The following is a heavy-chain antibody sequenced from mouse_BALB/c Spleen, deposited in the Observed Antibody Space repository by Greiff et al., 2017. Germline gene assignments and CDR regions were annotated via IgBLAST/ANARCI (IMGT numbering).Heavy chain of an antibody. CDR3: LRLRDYFDY. CDR1: GYTFTSYW. D-gene: IGHD1-2*01. J-gene: IGHJ2*01. CDR2: IYPSDSYT. Sequence: QVQLQQPGAELVRPGASVKLSCKASGYTFTSYWINWVKQRPGQGLEWIGNIYPSDSYTNYNQKFKDKATLTVDKSSSTAYMQLSSPTSEDSAVYYCLRLRDYFDYWGQGTTLTVSS. V-gene: IGHV1-69*02.